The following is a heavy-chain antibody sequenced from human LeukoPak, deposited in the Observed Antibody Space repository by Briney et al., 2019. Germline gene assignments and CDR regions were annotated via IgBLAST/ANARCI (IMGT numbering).Heavy chain of an antibody. V-gene: IGHV1-18*01. J-gene: IGHJ4*02. Sequence: ASVKVSCKTSGYSFILYGISWVRQAPGQGPEWMGWISTSTGDTKYTQKFQGRVTLTTDTSTSTVYMELRSLRSDDTAVYYCARQGSGWYELFDYWGQGTLVTVSS. CDR2: ISTSTGDT. CDR3: ARQGSGWYELFDY. D-gene: IGHD6-19*01. CDR1: GYSFILYG.